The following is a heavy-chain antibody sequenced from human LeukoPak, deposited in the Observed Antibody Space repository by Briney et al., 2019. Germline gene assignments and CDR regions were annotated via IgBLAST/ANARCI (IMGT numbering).Heavy chain of an antibody. CDR3: ATGGLYYYDSSGYSPLDY. CDR1: GFTFSSYG. CDR2: ISGSGGRT. D-gene: IGHD3-22*01. V-gene: IGHV3-23*01. J-gene: IGHJ4*02. Sequence: GGSLRLSCAASGFTFSSYGMSWVRQAPGKGLEWVSAISGSGGRTYYADSVKGRFTIARDNSKNTLYLQMNSLRAEDTAVYYCATGGLYYYDSSGYSPLDYWGQGALVTVSS.